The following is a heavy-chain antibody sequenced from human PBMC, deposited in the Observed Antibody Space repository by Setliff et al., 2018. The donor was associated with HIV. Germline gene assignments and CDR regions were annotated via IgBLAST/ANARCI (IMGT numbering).Heavy chain of an antibody. Sequence: GGSLRLSCAASGFTFNNYAMSWVRQAPGKGLEWVSAISGSTGSTYYADSVKGRFTISRDNSKNTLYLQMNSLRAEDTAVYYCAKVRAGYSFDYWGQGTLVTVSS. CDR1: GFTFNNYA. V-gene: IGHV3-23*01. J-gene: IGHJ4*02. CDR3: AKVRAGYSFDY. CDR2: ISGSTGST. D-gene: IGHD6-13*01.